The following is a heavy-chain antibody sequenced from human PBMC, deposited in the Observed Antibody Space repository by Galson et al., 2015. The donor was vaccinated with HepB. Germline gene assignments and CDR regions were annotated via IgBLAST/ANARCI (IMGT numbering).Heavy chain of an antibody. CDR3: AREPSAGAT. V-gene: IGHV3-66*01. J-gene: IGHJ4*02. D-gene: IGHD4/OR15-4a*01. CDR2: ICSGVST. Sequence: SLRLSCAASGFTVSSNYMSWVRQAPGKGLEWVSGICSGVSTYYADSVKARFTISTDNAKNSLYLQINNLRSEDTALYYCAREPSAGATWGQGTLVTVSS. CDR1: GFTVSSNY.